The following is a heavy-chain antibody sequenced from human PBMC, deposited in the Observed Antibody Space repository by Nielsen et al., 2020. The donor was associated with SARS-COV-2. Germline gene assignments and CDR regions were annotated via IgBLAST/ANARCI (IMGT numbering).Heavy chain of an antibody. J-gene: IGHJ6*02. D-gene: IGHD5-12*01. CDR2: ISSSGSTI. V-gene: IGHV3-48*03. CDR1: GFTFSSYE. CDR3: ARERFMSGYETDYYYGMDV. Sequence: SLKISCAASGFTFSSYEMNWVRQAPGKGLEWVSYISSSGSTIYYADSVKGRFTISRDNAKNSLYLQMNSLRAEDTAVYYCARERFMSGYETDYYYGMDVWGQGTTVTVSS.